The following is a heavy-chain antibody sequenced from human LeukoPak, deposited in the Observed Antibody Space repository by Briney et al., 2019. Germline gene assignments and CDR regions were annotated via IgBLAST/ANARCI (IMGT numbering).Heavy chain of an antibody. D-gene: IGHD6-13*01. Sequence: ASVKVSCEASGYTFTGYYIHWVRQAPGQGLEWMGWINPNSGDTGYAQEFQGRVTMTRDTSISTAYMELSSLKSDDTAVYYCARVPCLTSSCSPINWFDPWGQGALVAVSS. CDR1: GYTFTGYY. CDR3: ARVPCLTSSCSPINWFDP. V-gene: IGHV1-2*02. J-gene: IGHJ5*02. CDR2: INPNSGDT.